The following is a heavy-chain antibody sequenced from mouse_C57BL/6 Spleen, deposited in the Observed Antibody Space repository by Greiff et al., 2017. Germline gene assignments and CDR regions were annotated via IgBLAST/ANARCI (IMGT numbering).Heavy chain of an antibody. CDR1: GFTFSSYA. CDR3: ARDLVYYGGRPLYFEV. V-gene: IGHV5-4*01. J-gene: IGHJ1*03. Sequence: EVNVVESGGGLVKPGGSLKLSCAASGFTFSSYAMSWVRQTPEKRLEWVATISDGGSYTYYPDNVKGKLTISRDNGKNNLYLQMGHLTSEDTAMYYCARDLVYYGGRPLYFEVWGTGTTVTVS. CDR2: ISDGGSYT. D-gene: IGHD1-1*01.